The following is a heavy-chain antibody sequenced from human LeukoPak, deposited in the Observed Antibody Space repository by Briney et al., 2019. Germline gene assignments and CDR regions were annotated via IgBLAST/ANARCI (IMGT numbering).Heavy chain of an antibody. Sequence: ASVKVSCKASGYTFTSYYMHWVRQAPGQGLEWMGIINPSGGSTGYAQKFQGRVTMTRDTSTSTVYMELSSLRSEDTAVYYCARVSGSYWFDPWGQGTLVTVSS. CDR3: ARVSGSYWFDP. D-gene: IGHD1-26*01. CDR2: INPSGGST. V-gene: IGHV1-46*01. CDR1: GYTFTSYY. J-gene: IGHJ5*02.